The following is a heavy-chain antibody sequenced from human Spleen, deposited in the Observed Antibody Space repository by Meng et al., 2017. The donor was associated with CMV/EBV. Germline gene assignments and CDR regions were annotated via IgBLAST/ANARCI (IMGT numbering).Heavy chain of an antibody. CDR1: GYTFTGHF. Sequence: ASVKVSCKASGYTFTGHFMHWVRQAPGQGLEWMGWIHPNTGVTNYAQNFQGRVTMTRDTSIRTLYMELSGLRSDDTAMYCCARDDNWGPDYWGQGTLVTVSS. J-gene: IGHJ4*02. CDR3: ARDDNWGPDY. D-gene: IGHD7-27*01. V-gene: IGHV1-2*02. CDR2: IHPNTGVT.